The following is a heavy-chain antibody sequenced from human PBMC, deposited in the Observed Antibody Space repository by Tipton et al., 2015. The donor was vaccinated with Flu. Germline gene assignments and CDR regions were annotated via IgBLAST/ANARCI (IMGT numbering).Heavy chain of an antibody. CDR1: GPSISSRSYY. CDR3: AGEKDSSGSEYFQH. D-gene: IGHD6-19*01. Sequence: LRLSCTVSGPSISSRSYYRCWIRQPPGKGLEWIGCIYSSGSTYYNPSLKSRVTISLDTSKNQFSLKLSSVTAADTAVYYCAGEKDSSGSEYFQHWGQATRVSVSS. CDR2: IYSSGST. V-gene: IGHV4-39*07. J-gene: IGHJ1*01.